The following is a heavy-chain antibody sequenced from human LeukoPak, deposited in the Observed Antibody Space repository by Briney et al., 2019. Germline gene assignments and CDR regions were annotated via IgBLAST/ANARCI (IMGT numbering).Heavy chain of an antibody. CDR1: GGSIGSDY. Sequence: SETLSLTCTVSGGSIGSDYWTWIRQPSGKGLEYIGYIYYTGGTNYNPSLKSRVTISVDTSKNQFSLKLSSVTAADTAVYYCARNTYYYGSGSYFPDAFDIWGQGTMVTVSS. V-gene: IGHV4-59*01. CDR3: ARNTYYYGSGSYFPDAFDI. D-gene: IGHD3-10*01. CDR2: IYYTGGT. J-gene: IGHJ3*02.